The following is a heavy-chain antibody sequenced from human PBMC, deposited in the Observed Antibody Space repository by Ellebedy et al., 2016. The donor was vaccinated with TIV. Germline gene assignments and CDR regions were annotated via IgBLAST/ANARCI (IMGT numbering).Heavy chain of an antibody. Sequence: GESLKISCAASGFTFSLNWMYWVRQAPGKGLEWVANIKEDGSEEYYVDSVKGRFSISRDNAKNSLLLQMNSLRADDTAVYYCLPHDGLGYWGQGTLVTVSS. D-gene: IGHD1-1*01. J-gene: IGHJ4*02. CDR1: GFTFSLNW. CDR3: LPHDGLGY. V-gene: IGHV3-7*01. CDR2: IKEDGSEE.